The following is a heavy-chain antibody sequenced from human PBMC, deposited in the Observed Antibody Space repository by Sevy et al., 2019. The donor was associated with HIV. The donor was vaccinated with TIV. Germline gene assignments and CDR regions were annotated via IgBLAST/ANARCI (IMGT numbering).Heavy chain of an antibody. Sequence: ASVKVSCKASGGTFSSYAISWVRQAPGQGLEWMGGIIPIFGTANYAQKFQGRVTITADESTSTAYMELSSLRSEDTAVYYCARDRSPHTMIVVVTKRGYAFDIWGQGTMVTVSS. CDR2: IIPIFGTA. J-gene: IGHJ3*02. V-gene: IGHV1-69*13. D-gene: IGHD3-22*01. CDR3: ARDRSPHTMIVVVTKRGYAFDI. CDR1: GGTFSSYA.